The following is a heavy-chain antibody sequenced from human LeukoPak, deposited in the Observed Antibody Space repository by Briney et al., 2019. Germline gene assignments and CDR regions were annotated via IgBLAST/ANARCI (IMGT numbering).Heavy chain of an antibody. V-gene: IGHV4-59*01. D-gene: IGHD1-1*01. CDR3: ARGTYGSICQLEHFDY. CDR2: IYYSGST. CDR1: GGSISSYY. J-gene: IGHJ4*02. Sequence: SETLSLTCTVSGGSISSYYWSWIRQPPGKGLEWIGYIYYSGSTNYNPSLKSRVTISVDTSKNQFSLKLSSLTAADTAVYYCARGTYGSICQLEHFDYWGQGTLVTVSS.